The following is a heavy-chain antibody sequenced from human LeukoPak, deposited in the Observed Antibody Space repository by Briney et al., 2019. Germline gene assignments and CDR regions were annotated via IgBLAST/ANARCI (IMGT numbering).Heavy chain of an antibody. CDR3: TTDPVLRFLEWLLLDFDY. Sequence: GGSLRLSCAASGFTFSNDWMSWVRQAPGKGLEWVGRIKSKTDGGTTDYAAPVKGRFTISRDDSKNTLYLQMNSLKTEDTAVYYCTTDPVLRFLEWLLLDFDYWGQGTLVTVSS. V-gene: IGHV3-15*01. D-gene: IGHD3-3*01. J-gene: IGHJ4*02. CDR1: GFTFSNDW. CDR2: IKSKTDGGTT.